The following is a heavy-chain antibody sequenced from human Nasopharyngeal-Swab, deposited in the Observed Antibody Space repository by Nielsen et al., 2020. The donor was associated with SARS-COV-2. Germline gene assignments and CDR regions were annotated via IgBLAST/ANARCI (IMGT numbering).Heavy chain of an antibody. CDR2: IGTAGDP. CDR1: GFTFSSYD. J-gene: IGHJ4*02. CDR3: ARDLDSGSSDY. D-gene: IGHD1-26*01. Sequence: GESLKISCAASGFTFSSYDMHWVRQATGKGLEWVSAIGTAGDPYYPGSVKGRFTISRDISKNTLYLQMNSLRAEDTAVYYCARDLDSGSSDYWGQGTLVTVSS. V-gene: IGHV3-13*05.